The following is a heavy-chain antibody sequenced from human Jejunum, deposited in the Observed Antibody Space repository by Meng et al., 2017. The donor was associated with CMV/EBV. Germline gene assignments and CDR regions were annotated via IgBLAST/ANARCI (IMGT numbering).Heavy chain of an antibody. V-gene: IGHV4-39*07. CDR3: ARVPPSGNYRFDY. CDR1: GDSLSNSRHF. D-gene: IGHD6-19*01. Sequence: QLSLQESGPGLVKPSETLSLTCTVSGDSLSNSRHFWGWIRQPPGKGLEWIANIDYTGTTYYNPSLKSRVTISRDTSKNQFSLKLNSVTAADTAVYYCARVPPSGNYRFDYWGQGTLVTVAS. CDR2: IDYTGTT. J-gene: IGHJ4*02.